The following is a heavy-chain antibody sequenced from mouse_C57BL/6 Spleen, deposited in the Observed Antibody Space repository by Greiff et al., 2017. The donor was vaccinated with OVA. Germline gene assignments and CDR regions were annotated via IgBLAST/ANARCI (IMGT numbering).Heavy chain of an antibody. CDR2: ISDGGSYT. J-gene: IGHJ2*01. V-gene: IGHV5-4*01. D-gene: IGHD1-1*01. CDR3: ARHGSSSYYFDY. Sequence: EVQRVESGGGLVKPGGSLKLSCAASGFTFSSYAMSWVRQTPEKRLEWVATISDGGSYTYYPDNVKGRFTISRDNAKNNLYLQMSHLKSEDTAMYYCARHGSSSYYFDYWGQGTTLTVSS. CDR1: GFTFSSYA.